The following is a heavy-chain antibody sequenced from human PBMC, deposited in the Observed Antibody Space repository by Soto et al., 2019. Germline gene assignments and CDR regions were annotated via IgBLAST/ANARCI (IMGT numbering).Heavy chain of an antibody. Sequence: PGGSLRLSCAASGFTVSSNYMSWVRQAPGKGLEWVSVIYSGGSTYYADSVKGRFTISRDNSKNTLYLQMNSLRAEDTAVYYCARETVVADAESWFDPWGQGTLVTVSS. CDR1: GFTVSSNY. V-gene: IGHV3-66*01. D-gene: IGHD2-15*01. CDR3: ARETVVADAESWFDP. J-gene: IGHJ5*02. CDR2: IYSGGST.